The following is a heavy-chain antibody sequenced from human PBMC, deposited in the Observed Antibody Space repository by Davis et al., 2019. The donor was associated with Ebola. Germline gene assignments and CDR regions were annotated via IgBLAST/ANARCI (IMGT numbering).Heavy chain of an antibody. CDR2: IDPEGYTT. CDR3: GRDNNLAI. V-gene: IGHV3-74*01. CDR1: GFTFGNFW. Sequence: GESLKIPCTAPGFTFGNFWVNWVRQAPGKGLAWVSHIDPEGYTTTYADSVKGRFTVSRDNAKNTVFLQINSLRVEDTAVYYCGRDNNLAIWGKGTTVTVSS. J-gene: IGHJ6*04.